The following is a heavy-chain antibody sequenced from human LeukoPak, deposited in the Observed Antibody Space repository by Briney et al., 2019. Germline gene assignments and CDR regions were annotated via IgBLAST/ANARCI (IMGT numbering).Heavy chain of an antibody. CDR2: IIPIFGTA. J-gene: IGHJ4*02. V-gene: IGHV1-69*13. CDR3: AREDDWTSQLGLPDY. D-gene: IGHD3-9*01. CDR1: GGTFSSYA. Sequence: SVKVSCKASGGTFSSYAISWVRQAPGQGLEWMGGIIPIFGTANYAQKFQGRVTITADESTSTAYMELSSLRSEDTAVYYCAREDDWTSQLGLPDYWGQGTLVTVSS.